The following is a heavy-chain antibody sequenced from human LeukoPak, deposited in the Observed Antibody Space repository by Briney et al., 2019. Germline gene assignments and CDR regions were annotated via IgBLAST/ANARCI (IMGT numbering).Heavy chain of an antibody. CDR2: IYYSGST. CDR1: GGSISSYY. CDR3: ARVAPHTHYGMDV. J-gene: IGHJ6*02. V-gene: IGHV4-59*01. Sequence: PSETLSLTCTVSGGSISSYYWSWIRQPPGKGLEWIGYIYYSGSTNYNPSLKCRVTISVDTFKNQFSLKLSSVTAADTAVYYCARVAPHTHYGMDVWGQGTTVTVSS.